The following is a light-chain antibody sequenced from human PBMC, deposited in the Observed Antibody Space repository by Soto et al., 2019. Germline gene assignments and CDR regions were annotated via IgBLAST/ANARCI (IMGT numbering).Light chain of an antibody. V-gene: IGKV3-20*01. J-gene: IGKJ1*01. Sequence: ESVLTQSPGTLSLSPGEGATLSCRASQSVTSSYLAWFQKKPGQAPRLLIYGASSRATGIPDRFSGSGSGTDFTLSISRLEPEDFAVYYCQQYGSSPPWTSGQGTKVEIK. CDR2: GAS. CDR3: QQYGSSPPWT. CDR1: QSVTSSY.